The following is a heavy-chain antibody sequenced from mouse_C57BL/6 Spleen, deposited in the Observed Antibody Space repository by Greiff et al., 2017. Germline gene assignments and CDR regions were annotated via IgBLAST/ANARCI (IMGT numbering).Heavy chain of an antibody. D-gene: IGHD1-1*02. CDR1: GYSITSGYD. V-gene: IGHV3-1*01. CDR3: ARGGTIRFAY. J-gene: IGHJ3*01. Sequence: EVKLVESGPGMVKPSQSLSLTCTVTGYSITSGYDWHWIRHFPGNKLEWMGYISYSGSTNYNPSLKSRISITHDTSKNHFFLKLNSVTTEDTATYYCARGGTIRFAYWGQGTLVTVSA. CDR2: ISYSGST.